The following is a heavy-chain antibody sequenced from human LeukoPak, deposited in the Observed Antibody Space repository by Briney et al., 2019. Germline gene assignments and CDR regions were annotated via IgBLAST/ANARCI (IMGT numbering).Heavy chain of an antibody. J-gene: IGHJ4*02. CDR2: ISAQKGNT. CDR1: GYTFINYA. CDR3: ARSQTTGFGESIHY. D-gene: IGHD3-10*01. Sequence: ASVNVSCKASGYTFINYAISCVRQAPGQGFECMGCISAQKGNTKYAQKLQGRVTMTPHTSTSTAYMELRSLRSDDTAVYYCARSQTTGFGESIHYWGQGTLVTVSS. V-gene: IGHV1-18*01.